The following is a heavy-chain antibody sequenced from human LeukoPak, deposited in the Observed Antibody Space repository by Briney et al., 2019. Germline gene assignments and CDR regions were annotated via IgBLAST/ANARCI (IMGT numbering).Heavy chain of an antibody. D-gene: IGHD1-26*01. Sequence: GGSLRLSCAASGFIFSSYGMHWVRQAPGKGLEWVAFIRYDGMNKYYADSVKGRFTISRDNSKNTLYLQMNSLRGEDTAVYYCAKDSLRERIVGSTTRGVNDYWGQGTLVTVSS. J-gene: IGHJ4*02. CDR3: AKDSLRERIVGSTTRGVNDY. CDR1: GFIFSSYG. CDR2: IRYDGMNK. V-gene: IGHV3-30*02.